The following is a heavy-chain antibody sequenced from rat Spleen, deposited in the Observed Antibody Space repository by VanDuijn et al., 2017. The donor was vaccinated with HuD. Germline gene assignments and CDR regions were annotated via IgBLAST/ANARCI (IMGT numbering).Heavy chain of an antibody. CDR3: ARPWSY. Sequence: EMQLVESGGGLVQPGRSLKLSCAASGFTFSDYYMAWVRQAPKKGLEWVASISYEGSSTYYGDSVKGRFTISRDNAKSTLYLQMNSLRSEDTATYYCARPWSYWGQGVMVTVSS. CDR2: ISYEGSST. V-gene: IGHV5-22*01. CDR1: GFTFSDYY. J-gene: IGHJ2*01.